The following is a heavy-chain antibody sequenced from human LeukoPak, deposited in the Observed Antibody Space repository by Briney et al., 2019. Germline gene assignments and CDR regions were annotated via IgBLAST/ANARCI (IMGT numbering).Heavy chain of an antibody. V-gene: IGHV4-61*02. CDR2: IYTSGST. J-gene: IGHJ5*02. CDR3: ARSYGWFDP. CDR1: GGSINSGNYY. D-gene: IGHD3-10*01. Sequence: SQTLSLTCTVSGGSINSGNYYWSWIRQPAGKGLEWIGRIYTSGSTNYNPSLKSRVTISVDTSKNQFSLKLSSVTAADTAVYYCARSYGWFDPWGQGTLVTVS.